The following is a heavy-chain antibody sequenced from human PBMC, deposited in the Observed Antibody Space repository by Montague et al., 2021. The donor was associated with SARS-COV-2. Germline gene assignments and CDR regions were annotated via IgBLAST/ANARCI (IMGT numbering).Heavy chain of an antibody. J-gene: IGHJ6*02. V-gene: IGHV4-59*13. CDR1: GGSISSYY. CDR2: IYYSGST. CDR3: ASSEGSRSYWGYYGMDV. D-gene: IGHD3-10*01. Sequence: SETLSLTCTVSGGSISSYYWSWIRQPPGKGLEWIGYIYYSGSTNYNPSLTSRVTISVDTSKNQISLKLSSVTAADTAVYYCASSEGSRSYWGYYGMDVWGQGTTVTVSS.